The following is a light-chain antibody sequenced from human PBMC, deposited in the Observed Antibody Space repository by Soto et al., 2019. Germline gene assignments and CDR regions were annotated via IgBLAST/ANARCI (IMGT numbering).Light chain of an antibody. Sequence: QLVLTQPPSVSGAPGQRVTISCTGSSSNIGAGYDVHWYQQLPGRAPKLLIYGNTNRPSGVPDRFSGSKSGTSASLAITGLLAQDEADYYCLSFDSSLSVVFGGGTKVTV. CDR2: GNT. CDR1: SSNIGAGYD. CDR3: LSFDSSLSVV. V-gene: IGLV1-40*01. J-gene: IGLJ2*01.